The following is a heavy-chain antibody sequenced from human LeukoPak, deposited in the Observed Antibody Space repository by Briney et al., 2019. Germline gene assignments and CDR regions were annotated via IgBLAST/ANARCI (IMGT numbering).Heavy chain of an antibody. CDR1: GGTFSSYA. V-gene: IGHV1-69*13. CDR3: ARTPSEMVLTGYYFDY. J-gene: IGHJ4*02. D-gene: IGHD5-24*01. CDR2: IIPIFGTA. Sequence: ASVKVSCMASGGTFSSYAISWVRQAPGQGLEWMGGIIPIFGTANYAQKFQGRVTITADESTSTAYMELSSLRSEDTAVYYCARTPSEMVLTGYYFDYWGQGTLVTVSS.